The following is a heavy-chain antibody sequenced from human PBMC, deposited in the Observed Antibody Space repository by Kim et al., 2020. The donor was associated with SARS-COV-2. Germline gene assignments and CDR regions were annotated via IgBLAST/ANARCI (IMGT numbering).Heavy chain of an antibody. CDR3: ARPQYDWKYYFDN. CDR1: GGSISSSSYY. CDR2: IYYSGST. Sequence: SETLSLSCNVSGGSISSSSYYWGWIRQPPGKGLEWIGTIYYSGSTYYNPSLKSRVTISVDTSKNQFSLRLSSVTAADTAVYYCARPQYDWKYYFDNWGQGTLVTVSS. D-gene: IGHD1-20*01. J-gene: IGHJ4*02. V-gene: IGHV4-39*01.